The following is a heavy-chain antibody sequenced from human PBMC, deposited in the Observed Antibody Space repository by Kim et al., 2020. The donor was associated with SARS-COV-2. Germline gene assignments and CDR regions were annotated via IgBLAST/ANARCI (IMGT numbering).Heavy chain of an antibody. CDR3: ARYNGKYTHYSYYYMDV. J-gene: IGHJ6*03. CDR1: GGFISSYY. V-gene: IGHV4-59*01. D-gene: IGHD1-26*01. Sequence: SETLSLTCTVSGGFISSYYWSWIRQPPGKGLEWIGYIYYSGSTNYNPSLKSRVTISVDTSKNQFSLRLSSVTAADTAVYYCARYNGKYTHYSYYYMDVWGKGTTVTVSS. CDR2: IYYSGST.